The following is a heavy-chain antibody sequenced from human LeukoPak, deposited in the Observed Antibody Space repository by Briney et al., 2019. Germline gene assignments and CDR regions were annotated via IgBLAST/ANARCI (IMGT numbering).Heavy chain of an antibody. CDR3: ARGAVAGTAY. D-gene: IGHD6-19*01. CDR1: GGSISSYY. CDR2: IYYSGST. V-gene: IGHV4-59*08. J-gene: IGHJ4*02. Sequence: SETLSLTCTVSGGSISSYYWSWIRQPPGKGLEWIGYIYYSGSTNYNPSLKSRVTISVDTSKNQFSLKLSSVTAADTAVYYCARGAVAGTAYWGQGTLVTVSS.